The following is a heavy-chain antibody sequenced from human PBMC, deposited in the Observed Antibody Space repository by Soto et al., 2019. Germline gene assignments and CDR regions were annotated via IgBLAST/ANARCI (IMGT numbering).Heavy chain of an antibody. CDR1: SFSVSSTY. CDR2: VYNSGST. J-gene: IGHJ4*02. CDR3: GRIPYSSASFDY. D-gene: IGHD6-19*01. V-gene: IGHV4-59*02. Sequence: SETLSLTCSVSSFSVSSTYWGWVRQSPGKGLEWIGYVYNSGSTIYSPSLKSRITISIDPSKNQFSLRLRSVTAADTAVYYCGRIPYSSASFDYWGQGNLVTVSS.